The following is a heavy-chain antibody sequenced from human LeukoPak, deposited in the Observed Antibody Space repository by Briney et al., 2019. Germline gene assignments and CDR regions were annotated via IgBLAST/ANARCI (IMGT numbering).Heavy chain of an antibody. Sequence: PGGSLRLSCAASGFTFSSYAMSWVRQAPGKGLEWVSAISGSGGSTYYADSVKGRFTISRDNSKNTLYLQMNSLRAEDTAVYYCAKANLVAPDYYYYGMDVWGQGTTVTVSS. CDR2: ISGSGGST. CDR1: GFTFSSYA. V-gene: IGHV3-23*01. CDR3: AKANLVAPDYYYYGMDV. D-gene: IGHD2-2*01. J-gene: IGHJ6*02.